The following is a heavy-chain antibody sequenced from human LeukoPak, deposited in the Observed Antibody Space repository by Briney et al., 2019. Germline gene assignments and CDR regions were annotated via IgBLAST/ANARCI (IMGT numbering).Heavy chain of an antibody. J-gene: IGHJ4*02. V-gene: IGHV4-30-4*08. CDR3: ARESDSSGEFDY. D-gene: IGHD3-22*01. Sequence: TSQTLSLTCTVSGGSISSGDYYWSWIRQPPGKGLEWIGYIYYSGTTYYHPSLKSRVTISVDTSKNQFSLKLSSVTAADTAVYYCARESDSSGEFDYWGQGTLVTVSS. CDR2: IYYSGTT. CDR1: GGSISSGDYY.